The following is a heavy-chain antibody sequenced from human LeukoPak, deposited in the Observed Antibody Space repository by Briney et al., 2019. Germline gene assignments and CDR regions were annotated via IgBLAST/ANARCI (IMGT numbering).Heavy chain of an antibody. V-gene: IGHV4-4*07. D-gene: IGHD3-10*01. CDR2: MYSSEST. CDR3: ARERGSLRGDAFDI. CDR1: GGSISGYY. Sequence: PSETLSLTCTVSGGSISGYYWTWIRQPAGKGLEWIGRMYSSESTNYNPSLKSRVYMSLDTSKNQFSLKLTSVSAADTAIYYCARERGSLRGDAFDIWGQGTVVTVSS. J-gene: IGHJ3*02.